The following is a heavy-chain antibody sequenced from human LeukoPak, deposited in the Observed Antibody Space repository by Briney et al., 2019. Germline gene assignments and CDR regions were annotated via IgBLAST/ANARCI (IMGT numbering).Heavy chain of an antibody. Sequence: GGSLRLSCAASGFTFSDYYMSWIRQAPGKGLEWVSYISSSGSTIYYADSVKGRFTISRDNAKNSLYLQMNSLGAEDTAVYYCARVDPVATDVFDYWGQGTLATVSS. J-gene: IGHJ4*02. V-gene: IGHV3-11*04. CDR3: ARVDPVATDVFDY. D-gene: IGHD5-12*01. CDR1: GFTFSDYY. CDR2: ISSSGSTI.